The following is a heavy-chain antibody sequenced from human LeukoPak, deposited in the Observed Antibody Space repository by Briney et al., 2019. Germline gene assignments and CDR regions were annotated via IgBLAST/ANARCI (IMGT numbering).Heavy chain of an antibody. J-gene: IGHJ6*04. CDR3: ARDRPLTDYYYYGMDV. V-gene: IGHV3-74*01. CDR1: GFTFSSYW. Sequence: GRSLRLSCAASGFTFSSYWMHWVSQAAGEGLVWVSRINSDGSSTSYADSVKGRFTISRDNAKNTLYLQMNSLRAEDTAVYYCARDRPLTDYYYYGMDVWGKGTTVTVSS. D-gene: IGHD6-6*01. CDR2: INSDGSST.